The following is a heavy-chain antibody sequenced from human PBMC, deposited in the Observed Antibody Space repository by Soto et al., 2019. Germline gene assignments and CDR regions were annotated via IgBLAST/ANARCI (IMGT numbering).Heavy chain of an antibody. J-gene: IGHJ5*02. D-gene: IGHD5-18*01. CDR2: IYYSGNT. CDR1: GGSVSSGDYY. CDR3: ARIPVDTSMIYWLDP. V-gene: IGHV4-61*08. Sequence: SETLSLTCTVSGGSVSSGDYYWIWIRQPPGKGLEWIGYIYYSGNTNYNPSLKSRVIISVDTSKNLFSLKLTSVTAADTAVYYCARIPVDTSMIYWLDPWGQGTLVTVSS.